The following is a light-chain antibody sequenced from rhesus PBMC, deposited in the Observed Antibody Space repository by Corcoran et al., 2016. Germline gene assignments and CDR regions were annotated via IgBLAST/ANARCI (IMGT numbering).Light chain of an antibody. Sequence: QVILTQSPATLSLSPGERSTLSCRASQSVSSYLAWYQQKPGQAPRLFNYGASSRATGIPDRFSGSGLWTEVTRTISSLEPEDFAVYYCQKYSSSPLTFGGGTKVEIK. V-gene: IGKV3-53*01. CDR2: GAS. J-gene: IGKJ4*01. CDR1: QSVSSY. CDR3: QKYSSSPLT.